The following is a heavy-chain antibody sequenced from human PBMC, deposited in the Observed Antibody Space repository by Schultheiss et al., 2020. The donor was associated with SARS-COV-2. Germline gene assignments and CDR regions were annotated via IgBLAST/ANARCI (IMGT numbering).Heavy chain of an antibody. Sequence: GGSLRLSCAASGFTVSSNYMSWVRQAPGKGLEWVSYISSSGSTIYYADSVKGRFTISRDNSKNTLYLQMNSLRAEDTAVYYCAKRGVTATRQDYWGQGTLVTVSS. CDR2: ISSSGSTI. V-gene: IGHV3-11*01. J-gene: IGHJ4*02. CDR1: GFTVSSNY. CDR3: AKRGVTATRQDY. D-gene: IGHD2-21*02.